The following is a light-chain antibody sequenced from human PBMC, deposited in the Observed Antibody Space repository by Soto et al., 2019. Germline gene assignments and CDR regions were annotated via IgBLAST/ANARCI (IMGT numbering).Light chain of an antibody. V-gene: IGLV2-23*03. CDR2: EGS. CDR1: SSDVGSYNL. CDR3: RSYAGSSTFDVV. Sequence: QSALTQPASVSGSPGQSITISCTGTSSDVGSYNLVSWYQQHPGKAPKLMIYEGSKRPSGVSNRFSGSKSGNTASLTISGLQAEAEADYYCRSYAGSSTFDVVFGGGTKLTVL. J-gene: IGLJ2*01.